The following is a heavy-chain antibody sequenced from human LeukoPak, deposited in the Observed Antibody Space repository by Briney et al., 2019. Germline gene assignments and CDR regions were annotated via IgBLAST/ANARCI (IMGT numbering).Heavy chain of an antibody. CDR3: AKGGYHLNDYYGMDV. D-gene: IGHD2-2*01. J-gene: IGHJ6*02. CDR1: GFTFSSYA. V-gene: IGHV3-23*01. Sequence: GGSLRLSCAASGFTFSSYAMSWVRQAPGKGLEGVSAISGSGGSTYYADSVKGRFTISRDNSKNTLYLQMNSLRAEDTAVYYCAKGGYHLNDYYGMDVWGQGTTVTVSS. CDR2: ISGSGGST.